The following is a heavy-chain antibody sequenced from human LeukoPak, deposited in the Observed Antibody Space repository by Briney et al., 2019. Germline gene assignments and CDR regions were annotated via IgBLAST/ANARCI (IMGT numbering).Heavy chain of an antibody. CDR1: GFTFSSYS. D-gene: IGHD6-13*01. CDR3: ARVPRIAAAGDDY. CDR2: ISSSSSYI. V-gene: IGHV3-21*01. Sequence: GGSLRLSCAASGFTFSSYSMNWVRQAPGKGLEWVSSISSSSSYIYYADSVKGRFTISRDIAKNSLYLQMNSLRAEDTAVYYCARVPRIAAAGDDYWGQGTLVTVSS. J-gene: IGHJ4*02.